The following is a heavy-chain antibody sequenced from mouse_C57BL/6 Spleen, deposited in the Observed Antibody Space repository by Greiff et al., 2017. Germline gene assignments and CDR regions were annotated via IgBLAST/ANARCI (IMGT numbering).Heavy chain of an antibody. CDR2: INPNNGGT. Sequence: EVQLQESGPELVKPGASVKIPCKASGYTFTDYNMDWVKQSHGKSLEWIGDINPNNGGTNYNQKFKGKATLTVDKSSSTAYMELRSLTSEDTAVYCCASGYDGFAYWGQGTLVTVSA. V-gene: IGHV1-18*01. CDR3: ASGYDGFAY. J-gene: IGHJ3*01. CDR1: GYTFTDYN. D-gene: IGHD2-2*01.